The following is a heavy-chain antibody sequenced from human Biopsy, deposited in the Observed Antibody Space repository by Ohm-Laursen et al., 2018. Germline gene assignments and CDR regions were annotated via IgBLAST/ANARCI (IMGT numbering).Heavy chain of an antibody. Sequence: SLRLSCTASGFTFSSYAMNWVRQAPGKGLDWVSSIDSSAASTFYAGSVKGRFTISRDNSKNTLFLQMNSLRAADTAIYYCASDLNGDPSAFDYWGQGTPVTVSS. CDR3: ASDLNGDPSAFDY. V-gene: IGHV3-23*01. CDR1: GFTFSSYA. CDR2: IDSSAAST. J-gene: IGHJ4*02. D-gene: IGHD4-17*01.